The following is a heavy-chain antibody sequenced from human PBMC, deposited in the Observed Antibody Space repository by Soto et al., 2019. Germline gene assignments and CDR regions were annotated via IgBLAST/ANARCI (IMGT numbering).Heavy chain of an antibody. V-gene: IGHV4-59*08. CDR2: IYYSGST. J-gene: IGHJ5*02. Sequence: SETLSLTCTVSGGSISSYYWSWIRQPPGKGLEWIGYIYYSGSTSYNPSLKSRVTISVDTSKNQFSLKLSSVTAADTAVYYCARQLVGGVIVSDWFDPWGQGTLVTVSS. D-gene: IGHD3-16*02. CDR1: GGSISSYY. CDR3: ARQLVGGVIVSDWFDP.